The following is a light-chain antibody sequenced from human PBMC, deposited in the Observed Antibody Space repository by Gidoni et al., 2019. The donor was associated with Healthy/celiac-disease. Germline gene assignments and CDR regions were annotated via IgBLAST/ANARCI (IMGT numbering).Light chain of an antibody. CDR1: QSISSN. CDR2: GAS. CDR3: QQYNNWPSLT. V-gene: IGKV3D-15*01. J-gene: IGKJ4*01. Sequence: EIVMTQSPATLSVSPGEGATLSCRASQSISSNLAWYQQKSGQAPRLLIYGASIRATGIPARFSGSGSGTDFTLTISSLQSEDFAVYYCQQYNNWPSLTFGGGTKVEIK.